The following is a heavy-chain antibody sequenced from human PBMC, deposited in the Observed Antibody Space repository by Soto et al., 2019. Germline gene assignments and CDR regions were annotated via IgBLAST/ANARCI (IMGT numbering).Heavy chain of an antibody. CDR2: INHSGST. CDR3: ARGNCRYSSSWGQDY. CDR1: GGSFSGYY. Sequence: SETLSLTCAVYGGSFSGYYWSWTRQPPGKGLEWIGEINHSGSTNYNPSLKSRVTISVDTSKNRFSLKLSSVTAADTAVYYCARGNCRYSSSWGQDYWGQGTLVTVSS. J-gene: IGHJ4*02. V-gene: IGHV4-34*01. D-gene: IGHD6-13*01.